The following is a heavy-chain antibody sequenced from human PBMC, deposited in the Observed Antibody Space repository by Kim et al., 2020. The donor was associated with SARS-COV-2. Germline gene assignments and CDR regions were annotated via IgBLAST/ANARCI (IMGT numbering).Heavy chain of an antibody. CDR3: TTDSDIAAAGKDY. CDR1: GFTFSNAW. V-gene: IGHV3-15*01. Sequence: GGSLRLSCAASGFTFSNAWMSWVRQAPGKGLEWVGRIKSKTDGGKTDYAAPVKGRFTITSADTKNTLYLQMNRIKTGDTAVYYCTTDSDIAAAGKDYWGQGTLGSVSP. D-gene: IGHD6-13*01. CDR2: IKSKTDGGKT. J-gene: IGHJ4*02.